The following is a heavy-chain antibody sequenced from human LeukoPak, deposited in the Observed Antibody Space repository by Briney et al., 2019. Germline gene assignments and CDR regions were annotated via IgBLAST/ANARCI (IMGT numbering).Heavy chain of an antibody. V-gene: IGHV4-39*07. J-gene: IGHJ4*02. D-gene: IGHD3-3*01. CDR1: GGSISSSSYY. Sequence: SETLSLTCTVSGGSISSSSYYWGWIRQPPWKGLEWIGSIYYSGSTYYNPSLKSRVTISVDTSKNQFSLKLSSVTAADTAVYYCARDNAFWSGIPTFDYWGQGTLVTVSS. CDR2: IYYSGST. CDR3: ARDNAFWSGIPTFDY.